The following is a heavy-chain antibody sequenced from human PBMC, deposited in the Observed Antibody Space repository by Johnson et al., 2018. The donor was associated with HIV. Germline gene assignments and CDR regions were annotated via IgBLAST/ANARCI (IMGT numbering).Heavy chain of an antibody. Sequence: QVQLVESGGGVVQPGRSLRLSCAASGFTFSTYAMHWVRQAPGKGLEWVAVIWYDGSIKYFAESVKGRFTISRDNSKNTVFLQMNSLRVEDTAVYYCAKVVSPYADYDLSGYYRHDAFDIWGQGTMVTVSS. CDR2: IWYDGSIK. V-gene: IGHV3-33*03. CDR3: AKVVSPYADYDLSGYYRHDAFDI. D-gene: IGHD3-9*01. J-gene: IGHJ3*02. CDR1: GFTFSTYA.